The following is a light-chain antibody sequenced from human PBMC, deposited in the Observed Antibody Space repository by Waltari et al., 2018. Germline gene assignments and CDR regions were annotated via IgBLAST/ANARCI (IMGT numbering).Light chain of an antibody. CDR3: QQSYSTPWT. Sequence: DIKMTQSPSSLSASVGDRVTITCRASQSINRYLNWYQHKPGKAPNLLIYAASSLQSGGPSRFSGSGSGTHFTLTISSLQPQDFATYYCQQSYSTPWTFGQGTKVEIK. V-gene: IGKV1-39*01. J-gene: IGKJ1*01. CDR2: AAS. CDR1: QSINRY.